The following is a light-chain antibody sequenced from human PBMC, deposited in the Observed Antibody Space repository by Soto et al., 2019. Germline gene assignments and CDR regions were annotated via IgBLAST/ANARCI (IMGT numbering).Light chain of an antibody. CDR3: AAWDDSLNGVV. Sequence: QSVLTQPPSASGTPGQRVTISCSGCSSNIGSNSVNWYQQLPGTAPKLLMYSSNQRPSGVPDRFSGSKSGTSASLAISGLQSEDEADYYCAAWDDSLNGVVFGGGTKVTVL. V-gene: IGLV1-44*01. CDR2: SSN. CDR1: SSNIGSNS. J-gene: IGLJ2*01.